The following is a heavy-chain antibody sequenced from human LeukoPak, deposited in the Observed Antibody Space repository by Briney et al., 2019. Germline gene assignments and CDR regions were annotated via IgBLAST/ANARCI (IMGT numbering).Heavy chain of an antibody. J-gene: IGHJ6*03. Sequence: GGSLRLCCAASGCTFSSYAMSWVRQAPGKGLEWVSRISGSGGSTYYADSVKGRFTISRDNSKNTLYLQMNSLRAEDTAVYYCAKAMAGGSGTYYPHQYYMDVWGKGTTVTVSS. D-gene: IGHD3-10*01. CDR1: GCTFSSYA. CDR2: ISGSGGST. CDR3: AKAMAGGSGTYYPHQYYMDV. V-gene: IGHV3-23*01.